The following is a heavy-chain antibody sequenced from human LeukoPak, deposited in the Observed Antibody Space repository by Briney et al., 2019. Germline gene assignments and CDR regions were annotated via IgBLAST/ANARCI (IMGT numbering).Heavy chain of an antibody. CDR1: GGFVSRES. CDR2: ISRSGAS. J-gene: IGHJ4*02. D-gene: IGHD2-2*01. Sequence: PSETLSLTCTLSGGFVSRESWTWIRQFPDKRLEWIGYISRSGASDYKPSLESRVTISRDTPKNQFFLNLNAVTAADTAVYFCARLEAAIVAVPARQPRPPPPRYCDYWGQGILVTVSS. CDR3: ARLEAAIVAVPARQPRPPPPRYCDY. V-gene: IGHV4-59*02.